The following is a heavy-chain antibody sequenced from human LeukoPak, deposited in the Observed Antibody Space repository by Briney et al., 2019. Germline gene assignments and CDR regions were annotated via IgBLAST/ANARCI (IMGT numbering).Heavy chain of an antibody. CDR1: GYTFSSYG. V-gene: IGHV1-18*01. CDR2: ISGYNDNT. D-gene: IGHD3-10*01. CDR3: ARGGSGSVSAFDI. Sequence: ASVKVSCKASGYTFSSYGITWVRQAPGQGLEWMGWISGYNDNTNYVQKLQGRVTMTTDTSTSTAYMELRSLRSDDTAVYYCARGGSGSVSAFDIWGQGTMVTVSS. J-gene: IGHJ3*02.